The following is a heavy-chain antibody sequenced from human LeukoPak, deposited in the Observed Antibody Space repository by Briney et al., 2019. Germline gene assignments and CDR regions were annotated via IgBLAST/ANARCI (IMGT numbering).Heavy chain of an antibody. CDR3: ARDRGMLAAAFDI. V-gene: IGHV3-21*01. Sequence: PGGSLRLSCAASGFTFSSYSMNWVRQAPGKGLEWVSSISSSGSYIYYTDSVKGRFTISRDNAKNSLYLQMNSLRAEDTAVYNCARDRGMLAAAFDIWGQGTMVTVSS. J-gene: IGHJ3*02. D-gene: IGHD6-13*01. CDR1: GFTFSSYS. CDR2: ISSSGSYI.